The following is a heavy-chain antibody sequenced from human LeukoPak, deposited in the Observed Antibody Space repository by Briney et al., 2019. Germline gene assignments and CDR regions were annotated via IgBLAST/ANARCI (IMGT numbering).Heavy chain of an antibody. V-gene: IGHV3-30*02. Sequence: GGSLRLSCAASGFTFSSYGMHWVRQAPGKGLEWVAFIRYDGSNKYYADSVKGRFTISRDNSKNTLYLQMNSLRAEDTAVYYCAKDQYCSSTSCYFPNYYYYYYMDVWGKGTTVTVSS. CDR2: IRYDGSNK. CDR1: GFTFSSYG. J-gene: IGHJ6*03. D-gene: IGHD2-2*01. CDR3: AKDQYCSSTSCYFPNYYYYYYMDV.